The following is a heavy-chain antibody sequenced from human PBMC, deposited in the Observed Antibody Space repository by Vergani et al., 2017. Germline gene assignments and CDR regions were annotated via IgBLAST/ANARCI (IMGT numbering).Heavy chain of an antibody. CDR1: GFTFSSYA. Sequence: EVQLVESGGGLVQPGGSLRLSCAASGFTFSSYAMSWVRQAPGKGLEWVSAISGSGGSTYYADSVKGRFTISRDNSKNTLYLQMNSLRAEDTAVYYCAKDGTYYYDSSGYYTHWGQGTLVTVSS. D-gene: IGHD3-22*01. CDR2: ISGSGGST. CDR3: AKDGTYYYDSSGYYTH. J-gene: IGHJ1*01. V-gene: IGHV3-23*04.